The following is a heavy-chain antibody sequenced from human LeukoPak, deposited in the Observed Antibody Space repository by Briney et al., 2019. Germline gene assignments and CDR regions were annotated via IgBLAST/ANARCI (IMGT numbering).Heavy chain of an antibody. CDR3: ASQTDSSGWYGFDY. J-gene: IGHJ4*02. D-gene: IGHD6-19*01. Sequence: GGSLRLSCAASGFTFSSYSMNWVRQAPGKGLEWVSSISSSSSYIYYADSVKGRFTISRDNAKNSLYLQMNSLRAEDTAVYYCASQTDSSGWYGFDYWGQGTLVTVSS. V-gene: IGHV3-21*01. CDR2: ISSSSSYI. CDR1: GFTFSSYS.